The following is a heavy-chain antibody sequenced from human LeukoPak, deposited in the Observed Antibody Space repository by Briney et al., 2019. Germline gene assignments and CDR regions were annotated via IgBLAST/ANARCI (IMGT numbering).Heavy chain of an antibody. J-gene: IGHJ4*02. CDR1: GGFISSNSYY. CDR2: IYYSGST. V-gene: IGHV4-39*07. Sequence: SETLSLTCTVSGGFISSNSYYWGWIRQPPGKGLEWIGSIYYSGSTYYNSSLKSRVTMSVDTSKNQFSLKLSSVTAADTAVYYCARGINWNDRYFDYWGQGTLVTVSS. D-gene: IGHD1-1*01. CDR3: ARGINWNDRYFDY.